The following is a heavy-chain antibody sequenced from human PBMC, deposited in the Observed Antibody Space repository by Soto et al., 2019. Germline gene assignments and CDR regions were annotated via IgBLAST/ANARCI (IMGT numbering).Heavy chain of an antibody. Sequence: GGSLRLSCAASGFIFRDWFMSWIRQAPGKGLDWISYISKDSGRATRYADSVKGRFTISRDNSKNTLYLQMNSLRAEDTAVYYCAKDQAIVVVITMGNPDYWGQGTLVTVSS. D-gene: IGHD3-22*01. V-gene: IGHV3-11*04. CDR2: ISKDSGRAT. CDR1: GFIFRDWF. CDR3: AKDQAIVVVITMGNPDY. J-gene: IGHJ4*02.